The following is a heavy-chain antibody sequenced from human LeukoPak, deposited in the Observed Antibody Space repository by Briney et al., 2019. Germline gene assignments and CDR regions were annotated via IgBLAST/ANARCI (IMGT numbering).Heavy chain of an antibody. V-gene: IGHV1-24*01. J-gene: IGHJ5*02. CDR1: GYTLTELS. CDR3: ATNLPTPRDNWFDP. CDR2: FDPEDGET. D-gene: IGHD4-17*01. Sequence: ASVKVSFKVSGYTLTELSMHWVRQAPGKGLEWMGGFDPEDGETIYAQKFQGRVTMTEDTSTDTAYMELSSLRSEDTAVYYCATNLPTPRDNWFDPWGQGTLVTVSS.